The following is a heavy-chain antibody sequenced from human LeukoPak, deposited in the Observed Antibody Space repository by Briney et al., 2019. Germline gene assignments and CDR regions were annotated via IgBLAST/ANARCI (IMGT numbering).Heavy chain of an antibody. Sequence: ASVKVSCKASGYTFTGYYMHWVRQAPGQGLEWMGWINPNSGGTNYAQKFQGRVTMTRDTSISTAYMKLSRLRSDDTAVYYCARVVECSSTSCYPIRYWYFDLWGRGTLVTVSS. CDR1: GYTFTGYY. V-gene: IGHV1-2*02. D-gene: IGHD2-2*01. CDR3: ARVVECSSTSCYPIRYWYFDL. J-gene: IGHJ2*01. CDR2: INPNSGGT.